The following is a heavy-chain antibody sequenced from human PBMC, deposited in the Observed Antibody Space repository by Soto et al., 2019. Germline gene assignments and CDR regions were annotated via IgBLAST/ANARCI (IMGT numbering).Heavy chain of an antibody. CDR3: ARGRGYCSSTSCYSTLSLDY. CDR2: ISSTSSTI. Sequence: EVQLVESGGGLVQPGGSLRLSCAASGFTFSSYDMNWVRQAPGKGLEWVSYISSTSSTIYYADSVKGRFTISRDSAKNSMYLQMNSLRAEDTAVYYCARGRGYCSSTSCYSTLSLDYWGQGTLVTVSS. V-gene: IGHV3-48*01. D-gene: IGHD2-2*01. J-gene: IGHJ4*02. CDR1: GFTFSSYD.